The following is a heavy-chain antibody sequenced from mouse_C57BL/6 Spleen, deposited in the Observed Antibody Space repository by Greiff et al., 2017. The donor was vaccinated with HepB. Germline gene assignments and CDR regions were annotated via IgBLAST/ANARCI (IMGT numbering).Heavy chain of an antibody. Sequence: VQLQESGAELVRPGASVTLSCKASGYTFTDYEMHWVKQTPVHGLEWIGAIDPETGGTAYNQKFKGKAILTADKSSSTAYMELRSLTSEDSAVYYCTRLREPSDYWGQGTTLTVSS. D-gene: IGHD3-2*02. CDR3: TRLREPSDY. CDR1: GYTFTDYE. CDR2: IDPETGGT. V-gene: IGHV1-15*01. J-gene: IGHJ2*01.